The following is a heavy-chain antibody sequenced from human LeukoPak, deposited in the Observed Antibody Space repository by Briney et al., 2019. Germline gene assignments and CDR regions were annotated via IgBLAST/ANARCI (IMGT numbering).Heavy chain of an antibody. CDR1: GFTFNNYA. J-gene: IGHJ3*01. CDR2: ISGSSGGT. CDR3: AKEKSVTGPGRFAFDV. D-gene: IGHD2-21*02. V-gene: IGHV3-23*01. Sequence: PGGSLRLSCAASGFTFNNYAMTWVRQAPGKGLEWVSSISGSSGGTYYADSVKGRITISRDNSKNTVSLQMNSLRAEDTAVYYCAKEKSVTGPGRFAFDVWGQGTLVTVSS.